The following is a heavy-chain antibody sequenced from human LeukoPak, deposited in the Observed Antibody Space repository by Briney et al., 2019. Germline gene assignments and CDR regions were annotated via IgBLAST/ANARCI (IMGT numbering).Heavy chain of an antibody. CDR1: GFTFSSYA. V-gene: IGHV3-23*01. D-gene: IGHD2-2*01. J-gene: IGHJ4*02. Sequence: GGSLRLSCAASGFTFSSYAMSWVRQAPGKGLEWVSAISGSGGSTYYAGSVKGRFTISRDNSKNTLYLQMNSLRAEDTAVYYCAKDIVVVPAAHFDYWGQGTLVTVSS. CDR3: AKDIVVVPAAHFDY. CDR2: ISGSGGST.